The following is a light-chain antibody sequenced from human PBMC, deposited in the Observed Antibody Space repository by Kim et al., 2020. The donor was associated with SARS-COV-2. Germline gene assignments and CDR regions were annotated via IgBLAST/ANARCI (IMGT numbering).Light chain of an antibody. V-gene: IGLV3-19*01. J-gene: IGLJ2*01. CDR1: SLRSYY. CDR3: NSWDSNDNVL. CDR2: GKN. Sequence: SSELTQDPAVSVALGQTVRITCQGDSLRSYYATWYQQKPGQAPILVIYGKNNRPSGIPDRFSGSSSGNTASLTITGTQAGDEADYYCNSWDSNDNVLFGG.